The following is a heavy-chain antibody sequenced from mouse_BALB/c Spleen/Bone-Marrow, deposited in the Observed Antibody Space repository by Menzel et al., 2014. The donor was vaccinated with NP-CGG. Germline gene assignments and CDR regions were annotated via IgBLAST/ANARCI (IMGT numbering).Heavy chain of an antibody. J-gene: IGHJ4*01. CDR2: ISSGSNTI. D-gene: IGHD2-1*01. Sequence: EVKLMESGGGLVQPGGSRKLSCAASGFTFSSFGMHWVRQAPEKGLEWVAYISSGSNTIYYADTVKGRFTISRDNPKNTMFLQMTSPRSEDTAMYYCARSRGNYLYYAMDYWGQGTSVTVSS. V-gene: IGHV5-17*02. CDR1: GFTFSSFG. CDR3: ARSRGNYLYYAMDY.